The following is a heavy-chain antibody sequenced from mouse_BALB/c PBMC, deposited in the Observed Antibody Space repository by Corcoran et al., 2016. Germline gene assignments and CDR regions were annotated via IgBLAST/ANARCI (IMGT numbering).Heavy chain of an antibody. V-gene: IGHV1-26*01. CDR1: GYSLTDYY. CDR2: INPYNGAT. J-gene: IGHJ2*01. Sequence: EVQLQQAGPELVTPGASVEISCKASGYSLTDYYMPWVEQSHVKSLEWIGRINPYNGATSYNQNVKDKASLTVDKSSSTAYMELHSLTSEDSAVYYCAREGDYFDYWGQGTTLTVSS. CDR3: AREGDYFDY.